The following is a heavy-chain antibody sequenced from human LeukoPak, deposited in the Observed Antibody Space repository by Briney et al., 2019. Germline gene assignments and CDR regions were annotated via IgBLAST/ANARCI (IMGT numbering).Heavy chain of an antibody. CDR1: GFTFSSYG. J-gene: IGHJ6*03. D-gene: IGHD2-15*01. CDR2: ISGSGGST. Sequence: GGSLRLSCAASGFTFSSYGMSWVRQAPGKGLEWVSAISGSGGSTHYADSVKGRFTISRDNSKNTLYLQMNSLRAEDTAIYYCAKNGDRGAYCTGGTCYPYFYYYMDVWGKGTTVTI. V-gene: IGHV3-23*01. CDR3: AKNGDRGAYCTGGTCYPYFYYYMDV.